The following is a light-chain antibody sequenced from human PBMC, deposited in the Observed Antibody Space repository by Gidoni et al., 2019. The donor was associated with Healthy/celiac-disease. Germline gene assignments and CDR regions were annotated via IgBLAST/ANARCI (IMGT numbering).Light chain of an antibody. Sequence: EIVMTQSPATLSVSPGERATLSCRASQSVSSNLAWYQQKPGQAPRLIYGASTRATGIPARFSGSGSGTEFTLTISSLQSEDFAVYYCQQYNNWPTLTFXGXTKVEIK. V-gene: IGKV3D-15*01. J-gene: IGKJ4*01. CDR2: GAS. CDR3: QQYNNWPTLT. CDR1: QSVSSN.